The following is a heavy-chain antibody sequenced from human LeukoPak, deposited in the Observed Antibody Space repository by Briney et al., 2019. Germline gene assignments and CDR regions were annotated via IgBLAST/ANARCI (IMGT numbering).Heavy chain of an antibody. CDR3: ARRSVAGSLDY. CDR1: GFTFSTYC. Sequence: GGSLRLSCAASGFTFSTYCMSWVRQAPGKGLEWVANTKEDGGEKYYVDSVKGRFTISRDNAENSLYLQMNSLRAEDTAVYYCARRSVAGSLDYWGQGTLVTVSS. CDR2: TKEDGGEK. J-gene: IGHJ4*02. D-gene: IGHD6-19*01. V-gene: IGHV3-7*01.